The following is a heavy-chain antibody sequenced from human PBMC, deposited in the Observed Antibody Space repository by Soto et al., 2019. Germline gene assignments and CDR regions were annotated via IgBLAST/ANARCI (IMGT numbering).Heavy chain of an antibody. J-gene: IGHJ5*02. CDR3: ARGINYCDSSGDSWFDP. D-gene: IGHD3-22*01. V-gene: IGHV4-30-2*01. CDR1: GGFINRGDYS. Sequence: SETLSVTCTVSGGFINRGDYSWTWIRQPPGKGLEWIGYIYHTGTTYYNMSLKSRVTISVDRSKNQFSLKLSSVTAADTAVYYCARGINYCDSSGDSWFDPWGQGTLVTVSS. CDR2: IYHTGTT.